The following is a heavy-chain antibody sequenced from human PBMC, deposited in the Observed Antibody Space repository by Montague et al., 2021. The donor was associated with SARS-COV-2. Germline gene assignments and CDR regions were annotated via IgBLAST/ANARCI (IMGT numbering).Heavy chain of an antibody. Sequence: SETLSLTCSVSGGSLSSFYWSWIRQPPGKGLECIGYIYSSGSTNYNPSLKSRVTISVDMSKNQFSLKLSSVTAADTAVYYCARDNENYYSRYCYYRMDVWGQGTTVIVSS. CDR1: GGSLSSFY. D-gene: IGHD1-7*01. V-gene: IGHV4-59*12. CDR2: IYSSGST. J-gene: IGHJ6*02. CDR3: ARDNENYYSRYCYYRMDV.